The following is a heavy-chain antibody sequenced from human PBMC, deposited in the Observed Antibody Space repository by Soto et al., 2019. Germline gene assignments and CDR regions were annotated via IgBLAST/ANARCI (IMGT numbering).Heavy chain of an antibody. Sequence: QVQLVESGGGVVQPGRSLRLSCAASGFTFSSYAMHWVRQAPGKGLEWVAVISYDGSNKYYADSVKGRFTISRDNSKNTLYLQMNSLRAEDTAVYYCARDDYAILTGYLPVGAFDIWGQGTMVTVSS. CDR3: ARDDYAILTGYLPVGAFDI. CDR2: ISYDGSNK. J-gene: IGHJ3*02. CDR1: GFTFSSYA. D-gene: IGHD3-9*01. V-gene: IGHV3-30-3*01.